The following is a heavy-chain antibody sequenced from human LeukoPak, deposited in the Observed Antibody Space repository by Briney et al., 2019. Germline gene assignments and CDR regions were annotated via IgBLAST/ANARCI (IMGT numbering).Heavy chain of an antibody. Sequence: EPSETLSLTCAVYGGSFSGYYWSWIRQPPGKGLEWIGEINHSGSTNYNPSLKSRVTISVDTSRNQFSLKLSSVTAADTAVYYCARMVESTVTIAFENWFDPWGQGTLVTVSS. CDR2: INHSGST. CDR1: GGSFSGYY. J-gene: IGHJ5*02. V-gene: IGHV4-34*01. D-gene: IGHD4-11*01. CDR3: ARMVESTVTIAFENWFDP.